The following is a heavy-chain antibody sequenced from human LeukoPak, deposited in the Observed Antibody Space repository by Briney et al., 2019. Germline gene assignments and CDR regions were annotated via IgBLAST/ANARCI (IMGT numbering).Heavy chain of an antibody. CDR1: GFTVSSNY. CDR2: IYSGGST. CDR3: ARDLAHTQSFDI. V-gene: IGHV3-53*01. J-gene: IGHJ3*02. Sequence: GGSLRLSCAASGFTVSSNYMNWVRQAPGKGLEWVSVIYSGGSTYYADSVKGRFTISRDNSKNTVYLQMNSLRAEDTAVYYCARDLAHTQSFDIWGRGTMVTVSS. D-gene: IGHD2-2*02.